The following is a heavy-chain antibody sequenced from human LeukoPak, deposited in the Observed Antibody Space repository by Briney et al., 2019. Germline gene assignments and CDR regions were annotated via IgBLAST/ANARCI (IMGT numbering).Heavy chain of an antibody. J-gene: IGHJ4*02. CDR2: IWYGGSNK. V-gene: IGHV3-30*02. CDR1: KFIFIDSP. CDR3: AKAGATGSNPLYYFDY. Sequence: PGGSLRLSCVASKFIFIDSPMHWVRQAPGKGLEWVAVIWYGGSNKYYADSVKGRFTISRDNSKNTLYLQMNSLRAEDTAVYYCAKAGATGSNPLYYFDYWGQGTLVTVSS. D-gene: IGHD1-1*01.